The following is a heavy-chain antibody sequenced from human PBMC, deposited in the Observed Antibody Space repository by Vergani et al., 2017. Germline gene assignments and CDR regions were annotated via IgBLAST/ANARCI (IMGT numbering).Heavy chain of an antibody. CDR3: ARMGGYDEGDAFRIGYFDS. V-gene: IGHV4-31*03. CDR2: IYSTGST. J-gene: IGHJ4*02. D-gene: IGHD3-22*01. Sequence: QVQLQESGPGLVKPSQTLSLTCSVSGDSISSGVYYWNWIRQHPGKGLEWIGYIYSTGSTHHNPSLRRRINMSVDTSKNQFSLKLNSVTAADTAMYYWARMGGYDEGDAFRIGYFDSRGPGILVTVSS. CDR1: GDSISSGVYY.